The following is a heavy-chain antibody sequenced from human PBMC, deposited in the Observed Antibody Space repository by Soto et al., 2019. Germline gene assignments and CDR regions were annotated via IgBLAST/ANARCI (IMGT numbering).Heavy chain of an antibody. J-gene: IGHJ4*02. CDR2: ISSSSSTI. D-gene: IGHD5-12*01. V-gene: IGHV3-48*02. Sequence: EVQLVESGGGLVQPGGSLRLSCAASGVTFSSYSMNWVRQAPGKGLEWVSYISSSSSTIYYADSLKGRFTSSRDNAKNSLSLQMNSLMDEDTAVYYCARYRGSVEWGQGTLVTVSS. CDR3: ARYRGSVE. CDR1: GVTFSSYS.